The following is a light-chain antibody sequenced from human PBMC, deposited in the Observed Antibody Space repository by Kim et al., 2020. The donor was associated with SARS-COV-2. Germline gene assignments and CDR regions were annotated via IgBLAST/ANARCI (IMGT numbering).Light chain of an antibody. CDR1: QGISSA. CDR3: QQFNSYPPLFP. J-gene: IGKJ4*01. Sequence: AIQLTQSPSSLSASVGDRVTITCRASQGISSALAWYQQKPGKAPKLLIYDASSLESGVPSRFSGSGSGTDFTLTISSLQPEDFATYYCQQFNSYPPLFPFGGGTKVDIK. V-gene: IGKV1-13*02. CDR2: DAS.